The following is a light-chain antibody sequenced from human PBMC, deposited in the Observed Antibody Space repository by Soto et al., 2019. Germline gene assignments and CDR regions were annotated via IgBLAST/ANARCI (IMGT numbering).Light chain of an antibody. J-gene: IGKJ4*01. V-gene: IGKV3-11*01. CDR1: QSVSSY. Sequence: EIVLTQSPATLSLSPGDRATLSCRASQSVSSYLAWYQQKPGQAPRLLIYDASNRATGIPARFSGSGSGTDFTLTISRLEPEDFAVYYCQQSGSTLFTFGGGTKVDIK. CDR2: DAS. CDR3: QQSGSTLFT.